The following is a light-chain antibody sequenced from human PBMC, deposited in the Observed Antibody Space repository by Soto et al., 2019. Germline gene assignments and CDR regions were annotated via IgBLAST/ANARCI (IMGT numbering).Light chain of an antibody. V-gene: IGKV3-15*01. J-gene: IGKJ5*01. Sequence: IVLTQSPGTLSLSPGEGATLSCRASQSVNNNYLAWYQQKPGQAPRLLIYGASTRATGVPARFSGSGSGTEFTLTISSLQSEDFEVYYCQQYNNWPITFGQGTRLEIK. CDR1: QSVNNN. CDR2: GAS. CDR3: QQYNNWPIT.